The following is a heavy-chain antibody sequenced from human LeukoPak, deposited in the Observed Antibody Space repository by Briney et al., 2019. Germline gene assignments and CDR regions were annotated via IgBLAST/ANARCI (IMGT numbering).Heavy chain of an antibody. J-gene: IGHJ6*03. CDR3: AKGVGGSANYYYMDV. CDR1: GFTFRNYG. D-gene: IGHD3-10*01. V-gene: IGHV3-30*02. CDR2: IWHDGTKQ. Sequence: GGSLRLSCAASGFTFRNYGMHWVRRAPGKGLEWVAVIWHDGTKQYYADSVKGRFTLSRDDSKNTLYLQMNSLRPEETAVYYCAKGVGGSANYYYMDVWGKGTTVTVSS.